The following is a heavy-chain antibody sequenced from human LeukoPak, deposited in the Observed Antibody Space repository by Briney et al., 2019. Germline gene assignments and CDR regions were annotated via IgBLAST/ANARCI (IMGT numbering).Heavy chain of an antibody. J-gene: IGHJ4*02. D-gene: IGHD3-10*01. Sequence: ASVKVSCKTSGYTFTSYYMHWVRQAPGQGLEWMGWVNPTSGGTNYAQKFQGRVTMTRDTSISTAYMELSRLRSDDTAVYYCAGSLVRGVIEDYWGQGTLVTVSS. CDR2: VNPTSGGT. CDR3: AGSLVRGVIEDY. V-gene: IGHV1-2*02. CDR1: GYTFTSYY.